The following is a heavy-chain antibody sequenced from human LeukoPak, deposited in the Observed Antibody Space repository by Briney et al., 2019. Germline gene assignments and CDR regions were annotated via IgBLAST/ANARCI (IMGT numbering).Heavy chain of an antibody. D-gene: IGHD1-26*01. CDR3: ARDGPIPYSGSLDY. Sequence: PGGSLRLSCAASGFTVSSNYMSWVRQAPGKGLEWVSVIYSGGSTYYADSVKGRFTISRDNSKNTLYLQMNSLSAEDTAVYYCARDGPIPYSGSLDYWGQGTLVTVSS. V-gene: IGHV3-53*01. CDR1: GFTVSSNY. J-gene: IGHJ4*02. CDR2: IYSGGST.